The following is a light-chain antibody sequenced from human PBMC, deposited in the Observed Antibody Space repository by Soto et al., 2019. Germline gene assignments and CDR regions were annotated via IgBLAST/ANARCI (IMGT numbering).Light chain of an antibody. Sequence: QSVLTQPASVSGSPGQSITISCTGTSSDLAIYNYVSWYQQLPGKAPKLMSYQVTNRHSGVSNRFSGSRSGNTASLTISGLQAEDEADYYCSSYTDSSNYVFGTGTKVTVL. CDR2: QVT. CDR1: SSDLAIYNY. CDR3: SSYTDSSNYV. J-gene: IGLJ1*01. V-gene: IGLV2-14*01.